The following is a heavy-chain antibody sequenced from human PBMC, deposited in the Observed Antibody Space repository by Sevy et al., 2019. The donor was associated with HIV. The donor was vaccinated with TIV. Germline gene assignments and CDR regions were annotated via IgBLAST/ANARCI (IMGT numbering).Heavy chain of an antibody. Sequence: GGSLRLSCAASGFTFSSYSMNWVRQAPGKGLEWVSYISSSSNTIYYADSVKGRFTISRDNAKNSLYLQMNSLRDEDTAMYYCARDLGYCSGGSCYNWFDPWGQRTLVTVSS. CDR1: GFTFSSYS. J-gene: IGHJ5*02. CDR2: ISSSSNTI. CDR3: ARDLGYCSGGSCYNWFDP. V-gene: IGHV3-48*02. D-gene: IGHD2-15*01.